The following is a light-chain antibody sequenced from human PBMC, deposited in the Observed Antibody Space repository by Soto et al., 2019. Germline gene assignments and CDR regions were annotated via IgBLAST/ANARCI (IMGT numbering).Light chain of an antibody. CDR1: QSVSRN. J-gene: IGKJ1*01. CDR2: GAS. CDR3: QQYNNGPPWV. V-gene: IGKV3-15*01. Sequence: EMVMPRCLAQRSVSLEERATLSVRVSQSVSRNLAWYQQIPGQAPRLLIYGASTRATGIPARFSVSVSGTEFTLTISSLQSEDFAVYFCQQYNNGPPWVFGQGTKVDIK.